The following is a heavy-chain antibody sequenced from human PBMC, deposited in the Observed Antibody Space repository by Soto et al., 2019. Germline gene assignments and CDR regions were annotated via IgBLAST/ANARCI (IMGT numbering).Heavy chain of an antibody. V-gene: IGHV3-11*01. CDR1: GFTFSDYY. D-gene: IGHD2-15*01. Sequence: AGGSLRLSCAASGFTFSDYYMSWIRQAPGKGLEWVSYISSSGTTIYYADSVKGRFTISRDNAKNSLYLQMNSLRAEDTAVYYCASGFRFLGYCSGGSCYPDAFDIWGQGTMVTVSS. CDR2: ISSSGTTI. J-gene: IGHJ3*02. CDR3: ASGFRFLGYCSGGSCYPDAFDI.